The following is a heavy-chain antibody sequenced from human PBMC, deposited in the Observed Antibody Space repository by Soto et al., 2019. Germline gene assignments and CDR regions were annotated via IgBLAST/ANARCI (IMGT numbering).Heavy chain of an antibody. V-gene: IGHV4-61*01. D-gene: IGHD3-10*01. J-gene: IGHJ5*02. CDR1: CDPMSSESNY. CDR3: TRARISSRRGVIEWFDP. CDR2: IYYDGGT. Sequence: SETLSLTCSVFCDPMSSESNYWTWNRQTPGKGLEWISYIYYDGGTNYIPSLKSRVVVYAATCKNHFSLRLRSVTAADTAVYYWTRARISSRRGVIEWFDPWGQGIQVTISS.